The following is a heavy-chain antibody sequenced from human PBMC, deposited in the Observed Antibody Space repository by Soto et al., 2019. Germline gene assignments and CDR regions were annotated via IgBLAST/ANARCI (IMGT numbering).Heavy chain of an antibody. CDR2: IYYSGST. CDR3: ARIATVTDYYYYYGMDV. Sequence: SETLSLTCTVSGGSISSSSYYWGWIRQPPGKGLEWIGSIYYSGSTYYNPSLKSRVTISVDTSKNQFSLKLSSVTAADTAVYYCARIATVTDYYYYYGMDVWGQGTTVTVSS. V-gene: IGHV4-39*01. D-gene: IGHD4-4*01. CDR1: GGSISSSSYY. J-gene: IGHJ6*02.